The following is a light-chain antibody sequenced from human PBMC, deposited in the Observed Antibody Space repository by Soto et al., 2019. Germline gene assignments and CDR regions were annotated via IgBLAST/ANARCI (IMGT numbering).Light chain of an antibody. J-gene: IGKJ5*01. CDR2: AAS. Sequence: DIEMTLYPSSLSSSVGDRVTITCRASQSISSYLNWYQQKPGKAPKVLIYAASTLQSGVPSRFSGSGSGTDFTLTISSLQPEDFATYYCQQSYSTPRTFGQGTRPAIK. V-gene: IGKV1-39*01. CDR1: QSISSY. CDR3: QQSYSTPRT.